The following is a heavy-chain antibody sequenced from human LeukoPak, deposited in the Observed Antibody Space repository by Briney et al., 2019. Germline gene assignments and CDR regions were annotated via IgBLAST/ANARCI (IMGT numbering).Heavy chain of an antibody. J-gene: IGHJ4*02. Sequence: GGSLRLSCAASGCTFDDSVMSWVREAPGKGLEWVSVISYDGSNKYYADSVKGRFTISRDNSKNTLYLQMNSLRAEDTAVYYCARDRGYSYGYPDYWGQGTLVTVSS. CDR2: ISYDGSNK. CDR3: ARDRGYSYGYPDY. CDR1: GCTFDDSV. D-gene: IGHD5-18*01. V-gene: IGHV3-30*03.